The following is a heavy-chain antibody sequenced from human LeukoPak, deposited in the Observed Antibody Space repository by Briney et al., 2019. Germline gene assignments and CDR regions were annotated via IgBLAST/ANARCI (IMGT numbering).Heavy chain of an antibody. J-gene: IGHJ4*02. CDR1: GFTFDDYA. V-gene: IGHV3-9*03. CDR2: ISWNSGSI. D-gene: IGHD6-19*01. Sequence: GGSLRLSCAASGFTFDDYAMHWVRQAPGKGLEWVSGISWNSGSIGYADSVKGRFTISRDNAKNSLYLQMNSLRAEDMALYYCARSIAVAGLDYWGQGTLVTVSS. CDR3: ARSIAVAGLDY.